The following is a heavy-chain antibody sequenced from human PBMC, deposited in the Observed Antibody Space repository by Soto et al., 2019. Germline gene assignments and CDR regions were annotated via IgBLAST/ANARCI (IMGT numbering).Heavy chain of an antibody. Sequence: SATLYLTCTVSGCSVSSGSYYWSWIRPPPGKGLEWIGYIYYSGSTNYNPSLKSRVTISVDTSKNQFSLKLSSVTAADTAVYYCARGRCSSTSCKRVRDGMDVWGQGTTGTVSS. CDR2: IYYSGST. CDR3: ARGRCSSTSCKRVRDGMDV. J-gene: IGHJ6*02. D-gene: IGHD2-2*01. CDR1: GCSVSSGSYY. V-gene: IGHV4-61*01.